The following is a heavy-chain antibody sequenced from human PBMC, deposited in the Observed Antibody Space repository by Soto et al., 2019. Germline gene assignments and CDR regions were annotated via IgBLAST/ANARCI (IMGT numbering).Heavy chain of an antibody. D-gene: IGHD3-22*01. CDR3: AKPFYYFDSSGRIPDPDY. J-gene: IGHJ4*02. V-gene: IGHV3-23*01. CDR2: TSGSGART. Sequence: GGSLRLSCVVSGFTFSSYAMSWVRQAPGKGLEWVSSTSGSGARTYYADSMKGRFTISRDNSKNTLFLQINSLRVDDTATYFCAKPFYYFDSSGRIPDPDYWGQGTLVTVSS. CDR1: GFTFSSYA.